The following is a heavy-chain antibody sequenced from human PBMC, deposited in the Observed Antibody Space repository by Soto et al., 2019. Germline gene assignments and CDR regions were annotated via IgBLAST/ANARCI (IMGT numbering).Heavy chain of an antibody. CDR3: ARGDTIAAATDYYYYGMDV. D-gene: IGHD6-13*01. Sequence: ASVKVSCKASGYTFTSYYIHWVRQAPGQGLEWMGTINPSGGSTRYAQNFLGRVTVTRDTPASTVYMELSSLRSEDTAVYYCARGDTIAAATDYYYYGMDVWGQGTTVTVSS. V-gene: IGHV1-46*01. J-gene: IGHJ6*02. CDR2: INPSGGST. CDR1: GYTFTSYY.